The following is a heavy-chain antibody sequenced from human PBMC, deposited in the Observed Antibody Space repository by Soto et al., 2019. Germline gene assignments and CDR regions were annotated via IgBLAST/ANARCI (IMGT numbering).Heavy chain of an antibody. Sequence: QLQLVESGGGLVKPGGSLRLSCAASGFTLSDFYMSWIRQAPGKGLEWVASISSGSSDTWYADSVKGRFIISRDNAQNSLFLQMNTLRPEDTAMYYCARVAYWGPGTQVTVSS. CDR2: ISSGSSDT. J-gene: IGHJ4*02. CDR3: ARVAY. V-gene: IGHV3-11*06. CDR1: GFTLSDFY.